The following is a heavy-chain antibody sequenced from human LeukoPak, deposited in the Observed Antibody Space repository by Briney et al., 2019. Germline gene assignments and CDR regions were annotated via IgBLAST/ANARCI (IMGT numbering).Heavy chain of an antibody. Sequence: SETLSLTCTVSGGSISSGSYYWSWIRQPGGKGLEWIGRIYTSGSTNYNPSLKSRVTISVDTSKNQFSLKLSSVTAADTAVYYCAREGTLVPAATSYSYYMDVWGKGTTVSVSS. CDR2: IYTSGST. D-gene: IGHD2-2*01. CDR1: GGSISSGSYY. J-gene: IGHJ6*03. V-gene: IGHV4-61*02. CDR3: AREGTLVPAATSYSYYMDV.